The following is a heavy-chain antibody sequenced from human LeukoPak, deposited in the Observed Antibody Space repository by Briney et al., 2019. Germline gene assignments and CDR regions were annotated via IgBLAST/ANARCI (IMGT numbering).Heavy chain of an antibody. CDR1: GYTFTDYY. V-gene: IGHV1-2*02. CDR2: INPNSGGT. J-gene: IGHJ5*02. D-gene: IGHD5-24*01. CDR3: ARGLDRVTMTFDP. Sequence: ASVKVSCKASGYTFTDYYMHWVRQAPGQGLEWMGWINPNSGGTNYAQKFQGRVTMTRDTSISTAYMELSRLRSDDTAVYYCARGLDRVTMTFDPWGQGTLVTVSS.